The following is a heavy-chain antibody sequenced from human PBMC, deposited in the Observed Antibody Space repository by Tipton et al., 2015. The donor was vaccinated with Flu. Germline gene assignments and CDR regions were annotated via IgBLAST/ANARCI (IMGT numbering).Heavy chain of an antibody. CDR2: INYSGNT. CDR1: GGSFSGYY. V-gene: IGHV4-34*01. CDR3: ARRDFSNYVSEPKNWFDF. J-gene: IGHJ5*01. D-gene: IGHD4-11*01. Sequence: TLSLTCAVYGGSFSGYYWNWIRQDPGKGLEWIGYINYSGNTYYNPSLKSRVTISVARSKNQFSLRLTSVTAADTAVYFCARRDFSNYVSEPKNWFDFWGQGSLVNVSS.